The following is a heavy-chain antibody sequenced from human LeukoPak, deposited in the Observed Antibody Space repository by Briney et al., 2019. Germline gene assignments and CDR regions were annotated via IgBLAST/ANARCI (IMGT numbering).Heavy chain of an antibody. CDR2: IKQDGSVE. CDR1: GFTFSSYW. CDR3: ARIGYSSSSFDF. Sequence: GGSLRLSCAASGFTFSSYWMSWVRQAPGKGLEGVANIKQDGSVEYYVVSVKGRLTISRDNAKESLYLQMNSLRAEDTAVYYCARIGYSSSSFDFWGQGTLVTVSS. V-gene: IGHV3-7*05. J-gene: IGHJ4*02. D-gene: IGHD6-6*01.